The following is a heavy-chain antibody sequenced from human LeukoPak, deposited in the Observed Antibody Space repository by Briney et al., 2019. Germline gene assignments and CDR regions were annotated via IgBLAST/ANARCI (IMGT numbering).Heavy chain of an antibody. CDR2: IRYDGSNK. Sequence: GGSLRLSCVASGFIFRNYAIHWVRQAPGKGLEWVAFIRYDGSNKYYADSVKGRFTISRDNSKNTLYLQMNSLRAEDTAVYYCAKVREWLFRPLDYWGQGTLVTVSS. D-gene: IGHD3-3*01. V-gene: IGHV3-30*02. CDR3: AKVREWLFRPLDY. CDR1: GFIFRNYA. J-gene: IGHJ4*02.